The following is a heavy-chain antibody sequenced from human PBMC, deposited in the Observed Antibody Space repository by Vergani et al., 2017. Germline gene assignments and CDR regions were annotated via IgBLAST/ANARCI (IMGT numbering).Heavy chain of an antibody. CDR1: GGSISSGSYY. Sequence: QVQLQESGPGLVKPSQTLSLTCTVSGGSISSGSYYWSWIRQPAGKGLEWIGRIYTSGSTNYNPSLKSRVTISVDTSKNQFPLKLGSVTAADTAVYYCARETTYSDFWSGYYPHYYYYYYMDVWGKGRTVTVSS. J-gene: IGHJ6*03. D-gene: IGHD3-3*01. V-gene: IGHV4-61*02. CDR3: ARETTYSDFWSGYYPHYYYYYYMDV. CDR2: IYTSGST.